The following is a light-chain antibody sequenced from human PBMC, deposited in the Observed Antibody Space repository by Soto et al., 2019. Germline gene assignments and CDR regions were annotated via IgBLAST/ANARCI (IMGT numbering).Light chain of an antibody. Sequence: DIVMTQTPLSSPVTLGQPASISCRSSQSLVHRDGNTYLSWLQQRPGQPPRLLVYKTSNRFSGVPGRFSGSGAGTDFTLKISRVDAEDVGVYYCIKVTQFPYTFGQGTKLEIK. CDR3: IKVTQFPYT. CDR2: KTS. CDR1: QSLVHRDGNTY. J-gene: IGKJ2*01. V-gene: IGKV2-24*01.